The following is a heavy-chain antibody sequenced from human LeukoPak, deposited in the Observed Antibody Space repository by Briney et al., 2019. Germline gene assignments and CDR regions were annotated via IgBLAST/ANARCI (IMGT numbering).Heavy chain of an antibody. J-gene: IGHJ6*03. CDR3: VRENWDNILLRFLGGGGYMDV. Sequence: GRSLRLSCAASGLSVTTNYMSWVRQAPGKGLEWVSVMHSGGGTYYADSVKGRFTISRDSSKNTLYLQMNSLRGEDTALYYCVRENWDNILLRFLGGGGYMDVWGKGTTVTVSS. CDR2: MHSGGGT. D-gene: IGHD3-3*01. V-gene: IGHV3-53*01. CDR1: GLSVTTNY.